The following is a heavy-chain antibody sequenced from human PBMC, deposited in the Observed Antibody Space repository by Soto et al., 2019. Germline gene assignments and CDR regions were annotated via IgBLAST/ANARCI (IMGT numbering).Heavy chain of an antibody. D-gene: IGHD6-19*01. CDR3: ARESSGWYFWFDP. CDR1: GYTFTSYG. V-gene: IGHV1-3*01. J-gene: IGHJ5*02. Sequence: ASVKVSFKASGYTFTSYGMHWVRQAPGQRLEWMGWTNASNGNTKYSQKFQGRETITRDTSASTAYMQLSSLRSEDTAVYYCARESSGWYFWFDPRGQGTLVTVSS. CDR2: TNASNGNT.